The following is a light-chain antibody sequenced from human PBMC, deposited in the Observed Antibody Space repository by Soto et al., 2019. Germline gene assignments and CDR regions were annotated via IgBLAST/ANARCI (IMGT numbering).Light chain of an antibody. CDR1: ELGDKY. CDR2: QDK. J-gene: IGLJ2*01. CDR3: QAWDSSSDVV. V-gene: IGLV3-1*01. Sequence: SSELTQPPSVTVSPGQTASITCSGDELGDKYVSWYQQKSGQSPVLVIYQDKFRPSGMPERFSGSNSGNTATLTLSGTQPMDEADYYCQAWDSSSDVVFGGGTKLTVL.